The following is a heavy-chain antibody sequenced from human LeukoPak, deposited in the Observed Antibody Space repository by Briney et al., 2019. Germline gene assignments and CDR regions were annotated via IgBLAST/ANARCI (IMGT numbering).Heavy chain of an antibody. V-gene: IGHV3-23*01. CDR2: ISGSGGST. D-gene: IGHD3-10*01. J-gene: IGHJ4*02. CDR1: GFTFSSYA. CDR3: AKYPPVTMVRGVIMGYFDY. Sequence: GGSLRLSCAASGFTFSSYAMSWVRQAPGKGLEWVSAISGSGGSTYYADSVKGRFTISRDNSKNTLYLQMNSLRAEDTDVYYCAKYPPVTMVRGVIMGYFDYWGQGTLVTVSS.